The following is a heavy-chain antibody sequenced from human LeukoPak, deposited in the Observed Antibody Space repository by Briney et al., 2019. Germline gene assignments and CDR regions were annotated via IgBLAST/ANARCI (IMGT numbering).Heavy chain of an antibody. V-gene: IGHV3-23*01. CDR3: ARDLGYCTNGVCHTRFDY. J-gene: IGHJ4*02. CDR1: GFTFSSYA. CDR2: ISGSGGST. Sequence: GGSLRLSCAASGFTFSSYAMSWVRQAPGKGLEWVSAISGSGGSTYYADSVKGRFTISRDNSKNTLYLQMNSLRAEDTAVYYCARDLGYCTNGVCHTRFDYWGQGTLVAVSS. D-gene: IGHD2-8*01.